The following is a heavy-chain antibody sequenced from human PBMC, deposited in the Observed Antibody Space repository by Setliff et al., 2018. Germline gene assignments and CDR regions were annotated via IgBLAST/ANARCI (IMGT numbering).Heavy chain of an antibody. V-gene: IGHV3-48*03. CDR3: ARDLNARILTVYYDAFDV. CDR1: GFAFSDYN. J-gene: IGHJ3*01. D-gene: IGHD3-9*01. Sequence: GGSLRLSCAASGFAFSDYNMNWVRQAPGKGLEWVSYISYSGNSRYYVDSVKGRFTISRDNAKNSLYLQMNSLRAEDTAVYYCARDLNARILTVYYDAFDVWGQGTLVTVSS. CDR2: ISYSGNSR.